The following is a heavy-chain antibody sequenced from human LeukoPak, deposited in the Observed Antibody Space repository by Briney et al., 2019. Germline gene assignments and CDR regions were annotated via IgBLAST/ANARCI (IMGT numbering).Heavy chain of an antibody. CDR3: AKDPMAVPGVHFDY. CDR2: IGSDNKP. J-gene: IGHJ4*02. V-gene: IGHV3-23*01. Sequence: GGSLRLSCEASGFTFSAYAMTWVRQAPGKGLEWVSSIGSDNKPHYSESVKGRFAISRDNSKSTLYLQMNSLRTEDTAVYYCAKDPMAVPGVHFDYWGQGTLVTVSS. D-gene: IGHD3-10*01. CDR1: GFTFSAYA.